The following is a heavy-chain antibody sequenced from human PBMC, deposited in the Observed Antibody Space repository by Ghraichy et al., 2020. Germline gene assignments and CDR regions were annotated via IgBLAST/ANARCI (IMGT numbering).Heavy chain of an antibody. V-gene: IGHV3-74*01. J-gene: IGHJ6*02. CDR3: VNYLVGGGFGAYGMDV. CDR1: GFTFSSYW. CDR2: INSDGGST. D-gene: IGHD2-21*01. Sequence: GGSLRLSCAASGFTFSSYWMHWVRQAPGKGLVWVSRINSDGGSTTYADSVKGRFTISKDNAKNTLYLQMNSLRAEDTAVYYCVNYLVGGGFGAYGMDVWGQGTTVTVSS.